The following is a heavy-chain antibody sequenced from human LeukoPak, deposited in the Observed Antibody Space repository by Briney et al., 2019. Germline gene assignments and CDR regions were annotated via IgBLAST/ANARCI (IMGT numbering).Heavy chain of an antibody. D-gene: IGHD1-26*01. Sequence: PGGSLRLSCAASGFTFSDYWLSWVRQAPGKGLEWVANIKQDGSEKYYVDSVKGRFTISRDSATNSLYLQMNSLRAEDTAVYYCARVWDANYYGMDVWGQGTTVTVSS. J-gene: IGHJ6*02. CDR1: GFTFSDYW. CDR3: ARVWDANYYGMDV. CDR2: IKQDGSEK. V-gene: IGHV3-7*01.